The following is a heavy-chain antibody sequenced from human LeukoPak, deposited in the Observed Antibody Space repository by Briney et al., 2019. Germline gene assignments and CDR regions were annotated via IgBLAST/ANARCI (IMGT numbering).Heavy chain of an antibody. V-gene: IGHV3-33*01. J-gene: IGHJ4*02. CDR3: ARGANYFDY. Sequence: PGGSLRLACAASGFTFRSYGMHWVRQAPGKGLEWVAVIWSDGSNKFYADSVKGRFTISRDNSKNTLYMQMNSLKAEDTAVYYCARGANYFDYWGQGTLVTVSS. CDR1: GFTFRSYG. CDR2: IWSDGSNK.